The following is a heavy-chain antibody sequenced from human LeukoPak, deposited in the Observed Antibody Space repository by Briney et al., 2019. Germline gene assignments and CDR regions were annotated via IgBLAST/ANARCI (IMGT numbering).Heavy chain of an antibody. CDR3: ARKFCSSTTCYVAFDM. V-gene: IGHV5-51*01. CDR2: IYPRDSDT. D-gene: IGHD2-2*01. CDR1: GYTFTNYW. Sequence: GESLKFSCKGSGYTFTNYWIGWVRQMPGKGLEYMGIIYPRDSDTRYSPSFEGQVTISADKSISTAYLQWSSLKASDTAMYFCARKFCSSTTCYVAFDMWGQGTMVTVSS. J-gene: IGHJ3*02.